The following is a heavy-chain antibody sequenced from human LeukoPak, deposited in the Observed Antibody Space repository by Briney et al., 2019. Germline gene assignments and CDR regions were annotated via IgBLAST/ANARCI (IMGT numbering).Heavy chain of an antibody. CDR1: GGTFSNYA. Sequence: ASVTVSFKASGGTFSNYAISWVRQAPGQGLAWMGRIIPIFGIANYAQKFQGRVTITADKSTSTAYMELSSLRSEDTAVYYCAGSGYYDSSGSAYYGMDVWGQGTTVTVSS. CDR3: AGSGYYDSSGSAYYGMDV. V-gene: IGHV1-69*10. J-gene: IGHJ6*02. D-gene: IGHD3-22*01. CDR2: IIPIFGIA.